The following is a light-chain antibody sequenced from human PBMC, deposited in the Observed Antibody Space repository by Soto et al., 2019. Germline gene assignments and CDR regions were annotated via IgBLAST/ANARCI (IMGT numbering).Light chain of an antibody. J-gene: IGLJ2*01. V-gene: IGLV2-14*01. CDR1: SSDVGGYNY. CDR2: DVS. CDR3: SSYTSSSTLL. Sequence: QSALTQPASVSGSPGQSITISCTGTSSDVGGYNYVSCYQQHPGKAPKLMIYDVSNRPSGVSNRFSGSKSGNTASLTISVLQAEDEADYYCSSYTSSSTLLFGGGTKLTVL.